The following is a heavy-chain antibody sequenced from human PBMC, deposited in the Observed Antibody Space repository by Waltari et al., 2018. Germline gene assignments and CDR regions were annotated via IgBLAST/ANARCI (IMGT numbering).Heavy chain of an antibody. D-gene: IGHD1-26*01. CDR1: GYSFTNYA. CDR3: ARPSLGQYYFYGMEV. CDR2: IRADTGNT. J-gene: IGHJ6*02. Sequence: QVQLVQSGGEVKKPGASVKVSCTASGYSFTNYAISWVRQAPGQGLEWMGWIRADTGNTNYAQNLQGRVTLTADTSSSTADMELRSLRSDDTAVYYCARPSLGQYYFYGMEVWGQGTTVTVSS. V-gene: IGHV1-18*01.